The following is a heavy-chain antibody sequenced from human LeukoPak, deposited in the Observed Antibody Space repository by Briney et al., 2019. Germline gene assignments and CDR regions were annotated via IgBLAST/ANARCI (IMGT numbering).Heavy chain of an antibody. D-gene: IGHD3-16*01. CDR2: IGVSGIHT. CDR1: GFTFSSYS. CDR3: ARDLSLLGLDD. Sequence: GGSLRLSCAGSGFTFSSYSMNWVRQAPGKGLEWVSGIGVSGIHTYFADSVKGRFSISRDDSKNTVYLQMNSLRAGDTALYFCARDLSLLGLDDWGQGTLVTVSS. J-gene: IGHJ4*02. V-gene: IGHV3-23*01.